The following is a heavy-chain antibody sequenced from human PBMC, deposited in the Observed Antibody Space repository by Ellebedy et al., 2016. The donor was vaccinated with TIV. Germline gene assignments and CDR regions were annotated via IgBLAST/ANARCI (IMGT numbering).Heavy chain of an antibody. CDR2: ISAYNGNT. D-gene: IGHD6-13*01. J-gene: IGHJ4*02. Sequence: AASVKVSCKASGYTFTSYGISWVRQPPGQGLVGMVWISAYNGNTNYAQKLQGSVTMTTDTSTSTAYMELRSLRSDDTAVYYCARVAAAAGGEFDYWGQGTLVTVSS. CDR3: ARVAAAAGGEFDY. CDR1: GYTFTSYG. V-gene: IGHV1-18*04.